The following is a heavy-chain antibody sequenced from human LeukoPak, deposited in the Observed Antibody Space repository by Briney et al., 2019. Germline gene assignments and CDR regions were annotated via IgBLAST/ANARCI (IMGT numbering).Heavy chain of an antibody. V-gene: IGHV4-34*01. Sequence: SETLSLTCAVYGGSFSGYYWSWIRQPPGKGLEWIGEINHSGSTNYNPSLKSRVTISVDTSKNQFSLKLSSVTAADTAVYYCARALPRYDILTGYYIGGWFDPWGQGTLVTVSP. J-gene: IGHJ5*02. D-gene: IGHD3-9*01. CDR3: ARALPRYDILTGYYIGGWFDP. CDR1: GGSFSGYY. CDR2: INHSGST.